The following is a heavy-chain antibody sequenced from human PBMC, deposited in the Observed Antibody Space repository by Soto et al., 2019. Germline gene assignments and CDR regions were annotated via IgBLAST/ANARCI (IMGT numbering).Heavy chain of an antibody. CDR3: ARVNRSLVGATGWFDP. D-gene: IGHD1-26*01. V-gene: IGHV4-61*01. CDR2: IYYSGST. CDR1: GGSVSSGSYY. Sequence: QVQLQESGPGLVKPSETLSLTCTVSGGSVSSGSYYWSWIRQPPGKGLEWIGYIYYSGSTNYNPSLTSRVTRSVDTSKNQLSLKLSSVTAADTAVYYCARVNRSLVGATGWFDPWGQGTLVTVSS. J-gene: IGHJ5*02.